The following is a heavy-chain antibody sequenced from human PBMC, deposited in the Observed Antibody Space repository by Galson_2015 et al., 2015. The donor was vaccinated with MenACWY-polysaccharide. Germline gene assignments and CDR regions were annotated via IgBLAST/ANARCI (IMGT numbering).Heavy chain of an antibody. CDR1: GFSFGEYA. CDR2: IDWNGGSI. Sequence: SLRLSCAASGFSFGEYAMHWVRQVPGKGLEWVSGIDWNGGSIGYADSVKGRFTISRDNGKNSLYLQMNSLRADDTALYYCAKARYGNFDYWGQGALVIVSS. CDR3: AKARYGNFDY. D-gene: IGHD3-16*01. J-gene: IGHJ4*02. V-gene: IGHV3-9*01.